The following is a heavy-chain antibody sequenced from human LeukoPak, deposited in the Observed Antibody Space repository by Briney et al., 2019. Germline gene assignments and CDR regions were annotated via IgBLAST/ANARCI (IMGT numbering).Heavy chain of an antibody. CDR1: GGSISSGGYY. J-gene: IGHJ4*02. V-gene: IGHV4-31*03. D-gene: IGHD3-22*01. CDR2: IYYSGST. Sequence: SETLSLTCTVSGGSISSGGYYWSWFRQHPGKGLEWIGYIYYSGSTYYNPSLKSRVTISVDTSKNQFSLKLSSVTAADTAVYYCARGTYYYDSSGYWRYFDYWGQGTLVTVSS. CDR3: ARGTYYYDSSGYWRYFDY.